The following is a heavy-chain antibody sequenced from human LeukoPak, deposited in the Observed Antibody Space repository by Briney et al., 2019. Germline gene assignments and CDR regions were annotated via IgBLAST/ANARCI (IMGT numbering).Heavy chain of an antibody. CDR2: IKQDGSEK. CDR3: ARDLLVSGGVYDAFDI. J-gene: IGHJ3*02. D-gene: IGHD3-16*01. V-gene: IGHV3-7*01. CDR1: GFTFSSYW. Sequence: GGSLRLSCAASGFTFSSYWMSWVRQAPGKGLEWVANIKQDGSEKYYVDSVKGRFTISRDNAKNSLYLQMNSLRAEDTAVYYCARDLLVSGGVYDAFDIWGQGTMVTVSS.